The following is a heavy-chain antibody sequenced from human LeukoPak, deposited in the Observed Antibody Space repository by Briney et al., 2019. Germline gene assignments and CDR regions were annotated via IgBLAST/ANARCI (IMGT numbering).Heavy chain of an antibody. Sequence: SETLSLTCTVSGGSISSSSYYWGWIRQPPGKGLEWIVYIYYSGSTNYNPSLKSRVTISVDTSKNQFSLKLNSVTAADTAVFYCARSVEGYCSGGSCYYYSYYMDVWGKGTTVTVSS. CDR2: IYYSGST. V-gene: IGHV4-61*05. CDR1: GGSISSSSYY. J-gene: IGHJ6*03. D-gene: IGHD2-15*01. CDR3: ARSVEGYCSGGSCYYYSYYMDV.